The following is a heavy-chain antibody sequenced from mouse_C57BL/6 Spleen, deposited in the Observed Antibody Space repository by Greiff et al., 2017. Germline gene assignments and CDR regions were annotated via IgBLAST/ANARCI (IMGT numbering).Heavy chain of an antibody. Sequence: EVKLVESGGGLVKPGGSLKLSCAASGFTFRDYGMHWVRQAPEKGLEWVAYISSGSSTIYYADTVKGRFTISRDNAKNTLFLQMTSLRSEDTAMYYCARQKGLYAMDYWGQGTSVTVAS. CDR1: GFTFRDYG. V-gene: IGHV5-17*01. J-gene: IGHJ4*01. CDR2: ISSGSSTI. D-gene: IGHD3-3*01. CDR3: ARQKGLYAMDY.